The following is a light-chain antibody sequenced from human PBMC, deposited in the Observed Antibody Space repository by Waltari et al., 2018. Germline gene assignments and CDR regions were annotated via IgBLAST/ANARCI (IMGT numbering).Light chain of an antibody. CDR1: KSLVHSDGNTY. J-gene: IGKJ1*01. V-gene: IGKV2-30*02. Sequence: DVVMTQSPVSLPVTLGQPASISCRSSKSLVHSDGNTYLNWFHQRPGQSPRRLIYKVSNRDSGVPDRFSGSGSGTDFTLKISRVEAEDVGVYYCMQGTHWPPWTFGQGTKVEIK. CDR2: KVS. CDR3: MQGTHWPPWT.